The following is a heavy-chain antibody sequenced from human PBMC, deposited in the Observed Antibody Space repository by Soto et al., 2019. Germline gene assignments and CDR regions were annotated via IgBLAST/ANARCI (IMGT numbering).Heavy chain of an antibody. J-gene: IGHJ4*02. Sequence: QTGGSLRLSCAASGFTFSSYAMHWVRQAPGKGLEWVAVISYDGSNKYYADSVKGRFTISRDNSKNTLYLQMNSLRAEDTAVYYCARGVAATGTGYFDYWAQGILVTVSS. V-gene: IGHV3-30-3*01. CDR3: ARGVAATGTGYFDY. CDR2: ISYDGSNK. CDR1: GFTFSSYA. D-gene: IGHD6-13*01.